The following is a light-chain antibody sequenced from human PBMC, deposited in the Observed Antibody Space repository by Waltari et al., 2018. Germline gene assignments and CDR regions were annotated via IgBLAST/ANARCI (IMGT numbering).Light chain of an antibody. J-gene: IGLJ2*01. V-gene: IGLV2-14*03. Sequence: HSALTPPASVSGSPGQSITISCTGTSSDVGGYNYVPCYQQHPGKAPKLMSFDVSFRPSGISHRFSCSKPGNTASLTISGLQAEDEADYYCSSYISSDTLELFGGGTSLTVL. CDR1: SSDVGGYNY. CDR2: DVS. CDR3: SSYISSDTLEL.